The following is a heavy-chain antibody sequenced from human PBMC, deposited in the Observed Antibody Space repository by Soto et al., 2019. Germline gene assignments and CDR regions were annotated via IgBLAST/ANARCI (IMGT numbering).Heavy chain of an antibody. V-gene: IGHV2-5*02. CDR3: AHSRVGWLRLRSWFDP. CDR1: GFSLSTSGVG. D-gene: IGHD5-12*01. Sequence: QITLKESGPTLVKPTQTLTLTCTFSGFSLSTSGVGVGWIRQPPGKALEWLALIYWDDDKRYSPSLKSRLTITKDTSKNQVVLTMTNMDPVDTATYYCAHSRVGWLRLRSWFDPWGQGTLVTVSS. J-gene: IGHJ5*02. CDR2: IYWDDDK.